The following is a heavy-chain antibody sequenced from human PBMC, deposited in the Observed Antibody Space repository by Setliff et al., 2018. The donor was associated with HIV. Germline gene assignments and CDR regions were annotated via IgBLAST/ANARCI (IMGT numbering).Heavy chain of an antibody. J-gene: IGHJ6*02. D-gene: IGHD3-3*01. CDR3: ARDVRDGFEEWFSTLDDGMDV. V-gene: IGHV1-2*05. CDR2: INPHTGVT. CDR1: GYIFIRYY. Sequence: GASVKVSCKTSGYIFIRYYIFWVRQAPGQGLEWMGNINPHTGVTRYAEKFQGRVTMTRDTSISTIYMELSRLRSDDTVVYYCARDVRDGFEEWFSTLDDGMDVWGQGTTVTVSS.